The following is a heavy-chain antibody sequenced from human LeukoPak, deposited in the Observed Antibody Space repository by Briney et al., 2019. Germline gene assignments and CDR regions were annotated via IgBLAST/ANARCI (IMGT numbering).Heavy chain of an antibody. V-gene: IGHV4-38-2*02. CDR2: IYHSGST. J-gene: IGHJ4*02. D-gene: IGHD3-16*02. CDR1: GYSISSGYY. CDR3: ASGGTGELSPTFDY. Sequence: SETLSLTCTVSGYSISSGYYWGWIRQPPGKGLEWIGSIYHSGSTYYNPSLKSRVTISVDTSKNQFSLKLSSVTAADTAVYYCASGGTGELSPTFDYWGQGTLVTVSS.